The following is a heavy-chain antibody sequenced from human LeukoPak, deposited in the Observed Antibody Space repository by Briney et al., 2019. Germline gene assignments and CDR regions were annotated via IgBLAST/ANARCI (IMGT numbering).Heavy chain of an antibody. J-gene: IGHJ3*02. CDR3: ARDTGYSYGLDAFDI. Sequence: SETLSLTCTVSGGSISSYYWCWIRQPPGKGLEWIGYIYYSGSTNYNPSLKSRVTISVDTSKNQFSLKLSSVTAADTAVYYCARDTGYSYGLDAFDIWGQGTMVTVSS. D-gene: IGHD5-18*01. V-gene: IGHV4-59*01. CDR1: GGSISSYY. CDR2: IYYSGST.